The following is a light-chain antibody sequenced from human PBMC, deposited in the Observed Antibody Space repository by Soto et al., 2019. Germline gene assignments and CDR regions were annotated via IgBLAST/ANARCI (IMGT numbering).Light chain of an antibody. CDR3: QQRSNWPLT. CDR1: QSVSTD. Sequence: EIVLTQSPATLSLSPGERATLSCRASQSVSTDLAWYQQKPGQAPRLLSNDESNRATGITARFSGSGSGTDLNLTISSLEPEDFAVSSCQQRSNWPLTFGGGTKVEIK. J-gene: IGKJ4*01. V-gene: IGKV3-11*01. CDR2: DES.